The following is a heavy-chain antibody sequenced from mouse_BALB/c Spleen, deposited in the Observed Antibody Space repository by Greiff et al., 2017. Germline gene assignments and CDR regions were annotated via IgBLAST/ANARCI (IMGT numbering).Heavy chain of an antibody. J-gene: IGHJ3*01. CDR1: GFSLSTSGMS. Sequence: QVTLKVSGPGILQPSQTLSLSCSFSGFSLSTSGMSVGWLRQPSGKGLEWLAHIWWNDDKYYNPALKSRLTISKDTSNNQVFLKIASVVTADTATYDGARMLGRGWFADWGQGTLVTVSA. CDR3: ARMLGRGWFAD. V-gene: IGHV8-8*01. CDR2: IWWNDDK. D-gene: IGHD4-1*01.